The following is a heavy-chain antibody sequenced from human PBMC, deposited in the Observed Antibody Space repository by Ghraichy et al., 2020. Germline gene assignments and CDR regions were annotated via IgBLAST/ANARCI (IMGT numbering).Heavy chain of an antibody. CDR2: IYYSGST. D-gene: IGHD2-15*01. CDR1: GGSISSGDYY. CDR3: ARERREVYCSGGSCQAPYFDY. Sequence: SETLSLTCTVSGGSISSGDYYWSWIRQPPGKGLEWIGYIYYSGSTYYNPSLKSRVTISVDTSKNQFSLKLSSVTAADTAVYYCARERREVYCSGGSCQAPYFDYWGQGTLVTVSS. J-gene: IGHJ4*02. V-gene: IGHV4-30-4*01.